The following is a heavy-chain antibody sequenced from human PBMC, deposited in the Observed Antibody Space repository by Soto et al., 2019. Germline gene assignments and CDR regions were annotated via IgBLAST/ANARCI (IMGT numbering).Heavy chain of an antibody. D-gene: IGHD2-2*01. V-gene: IGHV1-69*01. CDR3: ARSQGSSTSLEIYYYYYYGMDV. J-gene: IGHJ6*02. Sequence: QVQLVQSGAEVKKPGSSVKVSCKASGGTFSSYAISWVRQAPGQGLEWMGGIIPISETTNYAQKFQGRVTTNADESKRTAYMELSSLRSEDTAVYYCARSQGSSTSLEIYYYYYYGMDVWGQGTTVTVSS. CDR1: GGTFSSYA. CDR2: IIPISETT.